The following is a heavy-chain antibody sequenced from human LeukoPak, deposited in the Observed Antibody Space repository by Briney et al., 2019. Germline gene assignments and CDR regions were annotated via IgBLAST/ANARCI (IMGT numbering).Heavy chain of an antibody. V-gene: IGHV3-11*01. CDR3: ARETLGVTAFDI. J-gene: IGHJ3*02. D-gene: IGHD2-21*02. CDR2: ISSSGTII. Sequence: PGGSLRLSCAASGFTFSDYYMSWIRQAPGKGLEWVSYISSSGTIISYADSVKGRFTISRDNTKNSLYLQMNSLRAEDTAVYYCARETLGVTAFDIWGQGTMVTVSS. CDR1: GFTFSDYY.